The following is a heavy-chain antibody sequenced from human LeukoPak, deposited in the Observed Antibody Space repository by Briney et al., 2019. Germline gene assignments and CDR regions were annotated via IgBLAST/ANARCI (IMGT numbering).Heavy chain of an antibody. D-gene: IGHD2-15*01. CDR1: GDSVSSNSAA. V-gene: IGHV6-1*01. J-gene: IGHJ5*02. CDR2: TYYRSKWYN. CDR3: ARVVGYCSGGSCYDNWFDP. Sequence: SQTLSLTCAISGDSVSSNSAAWNWIRQSPSSGLEWLGRTYYRSKWYNDYAVSVKSRITINPDTSKNQFSLQLSSVTPEDTAVYYCARVVGYCSGGSCYDNWFDPWGQGTLVTVSS.